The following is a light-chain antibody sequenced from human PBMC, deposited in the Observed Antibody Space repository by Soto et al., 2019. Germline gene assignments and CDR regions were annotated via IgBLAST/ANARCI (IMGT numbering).Light chain of an antibody. V-gene: IGKV3-11*01. Sequence: EIALTQSPGTLSLSPGERATLSCRASQSVGSSKVAWYQQKPGQAPRLLIYDASNRATGIPARFSGSGSGTDFTLTISSLEPEDFAVYYCQQRSNWLTFGQGTRLEIK. CDR2: DAS. CDR1: QSVGSSK. CDR3: QQRSNWLT. J-gene: IGKJ5*01.